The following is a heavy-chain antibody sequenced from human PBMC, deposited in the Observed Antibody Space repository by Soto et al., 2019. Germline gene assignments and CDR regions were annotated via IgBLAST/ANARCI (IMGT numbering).Heavy chain of an antibody. D-gene: IGHD2-2*01. CDR1: GFTFSSYS. J-gene: IGHJ3*02. V-gene: IGHV3-21*01. CDR2: ISSSSSYI. Sequence: GSLRLSCAASGFTFSSYSMNWVRQAPGKGLEWVSSISSSSSYIYYADSVKGRFTISRDNAKNSLYLQMNSLRAEDTAVYHCARDNTISTDAFDIWGQGTMVTVSS. CDR3: ARDNTISTDAFDI.